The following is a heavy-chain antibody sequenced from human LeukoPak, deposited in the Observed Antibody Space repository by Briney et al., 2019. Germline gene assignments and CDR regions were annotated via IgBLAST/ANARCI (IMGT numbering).Heavy chain of an antibody. Sequence: GGSLRLSCAASGFTFSSCAMSWVRQAPGKGLEWVSAISGSGGSTYYADSVKGRFTISRDNSKNTLYLQMNSLRAEDTAVYYCAKDPLRRVKGWFDPWGQGTLVTVSS. CDR2: ISGSGGST. CDR3: AKDPLRRVKGWFDP. J-gene: IGHJ5*02. V-gene: IGHV3-23*01. CDR1: GFTFSSCA. D-gene: IGHD2-21*01.